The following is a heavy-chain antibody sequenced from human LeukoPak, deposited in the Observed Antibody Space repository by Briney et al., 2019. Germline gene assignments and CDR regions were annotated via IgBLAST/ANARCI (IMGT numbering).Heavy chain of an antibody. CDR1: GFTFRSYG. CDR3: ARDYGGSSPFDY. J-gene: IGHJ4*02. Sequence: GGTLRLSCAASGFTFRSYGMSWVRQAPGKGLEWVSYISSSGSTIYYADSVKGRFTISRDNAKNSLYLQMNSLRAEDTAVYYCARDYGGSSPFDYWGQGTLVTVSS. V-gene: IGHV3-48*04. CDR2: ISSSGSTI. D-gene: IGHD4-23*01.